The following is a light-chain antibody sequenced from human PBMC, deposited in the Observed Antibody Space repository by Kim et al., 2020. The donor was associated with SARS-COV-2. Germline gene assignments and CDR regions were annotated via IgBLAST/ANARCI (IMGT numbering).Light chain of an antibody. J-gene: IGLJ1*01. Sequence: SVSPGQTASITCSGDKLGDKYACWYQQKPGQSPVLVIYQDSKRPSGIPERFSGSNSGNTATLNISGTQAMDEADYYCQAWDSSNYVFGTGTKVTVL. CDR2: QDS. CDR1: KLGDKY. CDR3: QAWDSSNYV. V-gene: IGLV3-1*01.